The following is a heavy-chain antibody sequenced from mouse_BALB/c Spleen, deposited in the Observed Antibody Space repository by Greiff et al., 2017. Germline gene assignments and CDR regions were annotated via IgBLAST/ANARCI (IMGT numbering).Heavy chain of an antibody. J-gene: IGHJ2*01. CDR1: GYTFTSYV. V-gene: IGHV1-14*01. CDR3: ARPTARATWYYFDY. D-gene: IGHD3-2*01. CDR2: INPYNDGT. Sequence: EVQLQQSGPELVKPGASVKMSCKASGYTFTSYVMHWVKQKPGQGLEWIGYINPYNDGTKYNEKFKGKATLTSDKSSSTAYMELSSLTSEDSAVYYCARPTARATWYYFDYWGQGTTLTVSS.